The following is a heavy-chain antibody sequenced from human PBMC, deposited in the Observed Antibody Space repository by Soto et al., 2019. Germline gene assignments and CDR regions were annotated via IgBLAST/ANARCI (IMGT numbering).Heavy chain of an antibody. D-gene: IGHD1-1*01. V-gene: IGHV4-59*08. J-gene: IGHJ6*02. CDR3: ASRARGSTDYYYYGMDV. Sequence: PSETLSLTYTVSGCAISSYYWSWIRQPPWKGLEWIGYIYYSGSTNYNPSLKSRVTISVDTSKNQFSLKLSSVTAADTAVYYCASRARGSTDYYYYGMDVWGQGTTVTVS. CDR2: IYYSGST. CDR1: GCAISSYY.